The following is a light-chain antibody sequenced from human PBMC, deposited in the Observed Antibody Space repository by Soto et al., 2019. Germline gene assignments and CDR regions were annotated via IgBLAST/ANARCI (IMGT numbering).Light chain of an antibody. CDR2: GAS. V-gene: IGKV1-39*01. CDR3: QQSYNLPRT. Sequence: DIQMTQSPSFLSASVGDRVTINCRASQTISSYLNWYQQKPAKAPKLLIYGASALQSGVPPRFSGSGSGTDFTLTIRSLQPEDFATYYCQQSYNLPRTFGPGNKVDIK. CDR1: QTISSY. J-gene: IGKJ3*01.